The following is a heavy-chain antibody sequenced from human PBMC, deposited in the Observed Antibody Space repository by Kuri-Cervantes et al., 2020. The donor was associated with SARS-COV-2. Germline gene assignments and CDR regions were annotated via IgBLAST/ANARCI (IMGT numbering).Heavy chain of an antibody. V-gene: IGHV3-23*01. Sequence: SCAASGFTFSSYAMSWVRQAAGKGLEWVSAISGSGGSTYYADSVKGRFTISRDNSKNTMYLQMNSLRAEDTAVYYCAKMYDFWSGYYVPKGVDYWGQGTLVTVSS. CDR3: AKMYDFWSGYYVPKGVDY. CDR2: ISGSGGST. J-gene: IGHJ4*02. CDR1: GFTFSSYA. D-gene: IGHD3-3*01.